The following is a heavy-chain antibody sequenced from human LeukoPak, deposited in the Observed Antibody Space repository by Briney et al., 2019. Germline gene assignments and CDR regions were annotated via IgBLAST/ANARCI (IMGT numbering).Heavy chain of an antibody. CDR1: GFTFSSYA. D-gene: IGHD3-3*01. V-gene: IGHV3-30*04. Sequence: GRSLRLSCAASGFTFSSYAMHWVRHAPGKGLVWVAVISYDGSNKYYADSVKGRFTISRDNSKNTLYLQMNSLRAEDTAVYYCARRPSGYYYYYIDVWGKGTTVTVSS. CDR2: ISYDGSNK. CDR3: ARRPSGYYYYYIDV. J-gene: IGHJ6*03.